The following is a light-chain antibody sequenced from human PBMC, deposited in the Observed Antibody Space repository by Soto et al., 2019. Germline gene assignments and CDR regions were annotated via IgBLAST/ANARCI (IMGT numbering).Light chain of an antibody. CDR1: SNDIGGYNY. CDR2: DVS. CDR3: SSFSVASPL. Sequence: QSVLTQPASMSGSPGQSVTISGAGTSNDIGGYNYVSWYQHHPGTAPKLIIYDVSSRPSGVSHRFSGSKSGNTASLTISGLQAEDEADYYCSSFSVASPLFGTGTKVTVL. V-gene: IGLV2-14*01. J-gene: IGLJ1*01.